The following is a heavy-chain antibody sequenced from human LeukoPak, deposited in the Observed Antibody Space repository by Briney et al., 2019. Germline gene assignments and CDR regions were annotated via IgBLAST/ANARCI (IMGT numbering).Heavy chain of an antibody. J-gene: IGHJ3*02. CDR3: ARDIFTGYGGNSGAFDI. CDR2: IYYSGST. D-gene: IGHD4-23*01. V-gene: IGHV4-31*03. CDR1: GGSINGGGYY. Sequence: KPSETLSLTCTVSGGSINGGGYYWSWIRQHPGKGLEWIGYIYYSGSTYYNPSLKSRVTISVDTSKNQFSLKLSSVTAADTAVYYCARDIFTGYGGNSGAFDIWGQGTMVTIPS.